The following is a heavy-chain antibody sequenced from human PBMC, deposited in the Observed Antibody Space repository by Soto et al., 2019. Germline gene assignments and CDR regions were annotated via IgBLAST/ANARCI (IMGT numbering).Heavy chain of an antibody. J-gene: IGHJ4*02. D-gene: IGHD6-13*01. V-gene: IGHV4-30-2*01. CDR3: AGGIAARLLGY. Sequence: QLQLQESGSGLVKPSQTLSLTCAVSGGSISSGGSFWSWIRQPPGKGLEWIGYIYHSGCTYYNPSLKCRVTISVVRSSKQYSLKLTSVAVADTAVYYCAGGIAARLLGYWGQGTLVTVSS. CDR2: IYHSGCT. CDR1: GGSISSGGSF.